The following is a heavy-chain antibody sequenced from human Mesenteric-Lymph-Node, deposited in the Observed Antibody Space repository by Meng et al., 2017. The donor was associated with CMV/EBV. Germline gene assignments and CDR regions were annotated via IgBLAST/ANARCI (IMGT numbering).Heavy chain of an antibody. CDR3: TRKESVKGGAFDI. CDR1: GFIFRNYW. Sequence: GESLKISCAASGFIFRNYWMHWVRQVPGKGLVWVSRINTDGSTTSHADSVKGRFTISRDNAKNTVYLQMNSLRAEDTALYYCTRKESVKGGAFDIWGQGTMVTVSS. V-gene: IGHV3-74*01. J-gene: IGHJ3*02. D-gene: IGHD5/OR15-5a*01. CDR2: INTDGSTT.